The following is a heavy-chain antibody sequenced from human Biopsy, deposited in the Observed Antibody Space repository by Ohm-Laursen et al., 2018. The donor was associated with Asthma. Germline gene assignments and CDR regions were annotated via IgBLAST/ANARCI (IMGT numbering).Heavy chain of an antibody. CDR1: GFTVSRDH. V-gene: IGHV3-53*01. J-gene: IGHJ4*02. Sequence: SLRLSCAAPGFTVSRDHMFWVRQAPGKDLEWVSVIYSGGTSHTADSVRGRFTISRDFSKNTLHLQMHSLRVEDTAVYYCARGDSSGWSHYYFDYWGQGTLVTVSS. CDR2: IYSGGTS. CDR3: ARGDSSGWSHYYFDY. D-gene: IGHD6-19*01.